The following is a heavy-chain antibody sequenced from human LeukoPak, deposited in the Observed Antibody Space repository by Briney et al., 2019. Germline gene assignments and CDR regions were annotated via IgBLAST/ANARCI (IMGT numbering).Heavy chain of an antibody. CDR2: ISWNSGSI. V-gene: IGHV3-9*03. Sequence: PGRSLRLSCAASGFTFDDYAMLWVRQAPGKGLEWVSGISWNSGSIGYADSVKGRFTISRDNAKNSLYLQMNSLRAEDMALYYCAKDAGVGATTYYFDYWGQGTLVTVSS. J-gene: IGHJ4*02. CDR1: GFTFDDYA. CDR3: AKDAGVGATTYYFDY. D-gene: IGHD1-26*01.